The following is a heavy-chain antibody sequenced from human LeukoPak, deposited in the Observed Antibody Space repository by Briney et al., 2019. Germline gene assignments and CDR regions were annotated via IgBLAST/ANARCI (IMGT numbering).Heavy chain of an antibody. CDR1: GYTFTGYY. Sequence: ASVKVSCKASGYTFTGYYMHWVRQAPGQGLEWMGWINPNSGGTNYAQKFQGRVTMTRDTSINTAYMELSRLRSDDTAVYYCARMRYDSSGYYPDAFDIWGQGTMVTVSS. V-gene: IGHV1-2*02. D-gene: IGHD3-22*01. J-gene: IGHJ3*02. CDR3: ARMRYDSSGYYPDAFDI. CDR2: INPNSGGT.